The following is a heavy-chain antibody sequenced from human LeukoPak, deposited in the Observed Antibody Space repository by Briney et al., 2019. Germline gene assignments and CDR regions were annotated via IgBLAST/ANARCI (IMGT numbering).Heavy chain of an antibody. D-gene: IGHD4-17*01. J-gene: IGHJ3*02. CDR2: IYSGGST. V-gene: IGHV3-66*01. CDR3: ARDRPGDYAAPFDAFDI. Sequence: PGGSLRLSCAASGFTVSSNYMSWVRQAPGKGLEWVSVIYSGGSTYYADSVKGRFTISRDNSKNTLYLQMNSLRAEDTAVYYCARDRPGDYAAPFDAFDIWGQGTMVTVSS. CDR1: GFTVSSNY.